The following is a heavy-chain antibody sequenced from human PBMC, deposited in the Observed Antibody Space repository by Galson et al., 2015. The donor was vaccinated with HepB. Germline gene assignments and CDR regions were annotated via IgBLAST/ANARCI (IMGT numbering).Heavy chain of an antibody. CDR2: ISYDGSNK. Sequence: SLRLSCAASGFTFSTYAMHWVRQAPGKGLEWVAVISYDGSNKYYADSVKGRFTISRDNSKNTLYLQMNSLRAEDTAVYYCARGWDLVEIQFDYWGQGTLVTVSS. V-gene: IGHV3-30-3*01. CDR1: GFTFSTYA. J-gene: IGHJ4*02. D-gene: IGHD5-24*01. CDR3: ARGWDLVEIQFDY.